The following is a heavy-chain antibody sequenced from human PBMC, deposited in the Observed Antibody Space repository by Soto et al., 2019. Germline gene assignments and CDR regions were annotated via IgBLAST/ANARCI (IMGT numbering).Heavy chain of an antibody. D-gene: IGHD2-2*02. J-gene: IGHJ6*02. CDR3: ERDLEVVVPAAIITVGYYYYYGMDV. Sequence: SETLSLTVTVSGAAITTGGYYWSWIRQHPGKGLEWIGYIYNSGSNYYNQSIKSRHTQSVDTAKNHFSLELSSVTAADTAVYYCERDLEVVVPAAIITVGYYYYYGMDVWGQGTTVTVSS. CDR2: IYNSGSN. V-gene: IGHV4-31*03. CDR1: GAAITTGGYY.